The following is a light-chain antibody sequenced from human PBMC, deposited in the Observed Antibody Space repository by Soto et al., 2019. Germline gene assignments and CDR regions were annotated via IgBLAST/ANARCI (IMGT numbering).Light chain of an antibody. CDR2: AAS. J-gene: IGKJ1*01. Sequence: DIEMTQSPSSLFASVGDRVTITCRASHNVDNWVAWYQQKPEKAPKSLIYAASSLHSGVPLRFSGSGSGALFTLTISNLQPEDFATYYCQQYLSYPRTFGQGTKVEIK. CDR1: HNVDNW. V-gene: IGKV1D-16*01. CDR3: QQYLSYPRT.